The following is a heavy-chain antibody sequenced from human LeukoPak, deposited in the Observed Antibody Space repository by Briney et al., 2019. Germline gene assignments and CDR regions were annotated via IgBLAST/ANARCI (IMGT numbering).Heavy chain of an antibody. D-gene: IGHD1-7*01. V-gene: IGHV3-30*18. J-gene: IGHJ4*02. Sequence: GGSLRLSCAASGFTFSSFGIHWVRQAPGKGLEWVALISYDGSDKFYADSVKGRVTISRDNSKNTLYLQMNSLRPEDTAVYYCAKDLAWNYCIDYWGQGTLATVSS. CDR3: AKDLAWNYCIDY. CDR2: ISYDGSDK. CDR1: GFTFSSFG.